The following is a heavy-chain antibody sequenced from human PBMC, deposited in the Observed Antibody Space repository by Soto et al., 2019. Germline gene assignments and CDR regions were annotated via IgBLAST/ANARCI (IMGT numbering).Heavy chain of an antibody. CDR2: MNAGVGNT. D-gene: IGHD5-18*01. V-gene: IGHV1-3*01. CDR1: GYTFTDYA. CDR3: ARDTGSTFGSLNY. J-gene: IGHJ4*02. Sequence: HVELVQSGADVKKPGASVPISCKASGYTFTDYALHWVRQAPGQRLEWMGWMNAGVGNTLYSQKLQGRITITRDTSASTAYMELNSLKSKDTAIYYCARDTGSTFGSLNYWGPGTLVTVSS.